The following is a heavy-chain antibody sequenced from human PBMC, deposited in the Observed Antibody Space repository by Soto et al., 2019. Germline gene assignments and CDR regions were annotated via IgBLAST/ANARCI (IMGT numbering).Heavy chain of an antibody. D-gene: IGHD3-3*01. V-gene: IGHV5-10-1*01. J-gene: IGHJ6*02. CDR2: IDPSDSFT. Sequence: NPGESLKISCQASGYTFTNYWISWVRQMPGKGLEWMGRIDPSDSFTKYSPSLQGHVIFSIDKSIDTAYVQWTSLQASDAAIYYCGRHPEPHYDFVSGHSPGGMDVWGQGTTVTVSS. CDR1: GYTFTNYW. CDR3: GRHPEPHYDFVSGHSPGGMDV.